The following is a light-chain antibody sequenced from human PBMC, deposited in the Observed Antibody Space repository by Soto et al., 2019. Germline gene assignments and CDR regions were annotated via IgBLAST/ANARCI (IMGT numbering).Light chain of an antibody. CDR1: QSISNW. V-gene: IGKV1-5*01. CDR2: DAS. Sequence: DIQMTQSPSTLSASVGDRVTITCRASQSISNWLAWYQQRPGKAPKLLIYDASTLESWVPSRFSGSGSGTEFTLTISGLRPDDFATYYCQQYNTYSYTFGQGTKVDI. J-gene: IGKJ2*01. CDR3: QQYNTYSYT.